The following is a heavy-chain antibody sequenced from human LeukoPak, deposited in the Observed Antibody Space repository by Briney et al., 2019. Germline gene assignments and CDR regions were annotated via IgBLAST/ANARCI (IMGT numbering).Heavy chain of an antibody. CDR2: ISAYNGNT. V-gene: IGHV1-18*01. D-gene: IGHD3-3*01. Sequence: ASVKVSCKASGYTFTSYGISWVRQAPGQGLEWMGWISAYNGNTNYAQKLQGRVTMTTDTSTSTAYMELRSLRSDDTAVYYCAREEKTYYDFWGGSLIDYWGQGTLVTVSS. J-gene: IGHJ4*02. CDR3: AREEKTYYDFWGGSLIDY. CDR1: GYTFTSYG.